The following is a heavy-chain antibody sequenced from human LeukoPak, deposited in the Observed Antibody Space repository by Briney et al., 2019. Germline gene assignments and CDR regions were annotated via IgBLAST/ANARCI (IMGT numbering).Heavy chain of an antibody. Sequence: GGSLRLSCAASGFTFSSYSMNWVRQAPGKGLEWVAVISYDGSNKYYADSVKGRFTISRDNSKNTLYLQMNSLRAEDTAVYYCAKDDTSMVRAVLDYWGQGTLVTVSS. CDR1: GFTFSSYS. D-gene: IGHD3-10*01. CDR2: ISYDGSNK. V-gene: IGHV3-30*18. J-gene: IGHJ4*02. CDR3: AKDDTSMVRAVLDY.